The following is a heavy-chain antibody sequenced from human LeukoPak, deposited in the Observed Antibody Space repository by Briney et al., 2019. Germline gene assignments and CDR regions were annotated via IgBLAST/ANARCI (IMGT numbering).Heavy chain of an antibody. CDR2: ISWNSGSI. CDR3: ARDPPLVSGPVYYYYYMDV. CDR1: GFTFDDYA. V-gene: IGHV3-9*01. D-gene: IGHD5/OR15-5a*01. Sequence: GGSLRLSCAASGFTFDDYAMHWVRQAPGKGLEWVSGISWNSGSIGYADSVKGRFTISRDNAKNSLYLQMNSLRAEDTAVYYCARDPPLVSGPVYYYYYMDVWGKGTTVTVSS. J-gene: IGHJ6*03.